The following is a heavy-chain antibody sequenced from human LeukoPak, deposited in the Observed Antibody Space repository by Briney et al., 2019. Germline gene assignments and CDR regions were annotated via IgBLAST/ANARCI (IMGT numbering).Heavy chain of an antibody. D-gene: IGHD2-2*01. CDR3: ARHRGPVYYYYGMDV. CDR2: IYYSGST. Sequence: SETLSLTCTVSGGSISSSSYYRGWIRQPPGKGLEWIGSIYYSGSTYYNPSLKGRVTISVDTSKNQFSLKLSSVTAADTAVYYCARHRGPVYYYYGMDVWGQGTTVTVSS. CDR1: GGSISSSSYY. V-gene: IGHV4-39*01. J-gene: IGHJ6*02.